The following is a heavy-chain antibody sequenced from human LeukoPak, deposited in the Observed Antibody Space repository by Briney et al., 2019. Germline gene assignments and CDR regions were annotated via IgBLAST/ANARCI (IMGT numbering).Heavy chain of an antibody. Sequence: ASVKVSCKASGGTFSSYAISWVRQAPGQGLEWMGGIIPIFGTANYAQKFQGRVTITADKSTSTAYMELSSLRSEDTAVYYCASRGYDSSGYYRDAFDIWGQGTMVTVSS. CDR3: ASRGYDSSGYYRDAFDI. J-gene: IGHJ3*02. CDR1: GGTFSSYA. CDR2: IIPIFGTA. V-gene: IGHV1-69*06. D-gene: IGHD3-22*01.